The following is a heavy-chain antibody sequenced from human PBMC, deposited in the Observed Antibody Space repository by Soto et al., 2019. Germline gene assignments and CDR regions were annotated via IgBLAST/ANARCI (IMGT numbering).Heavy chain of an antibody. Sequence: SGPTLVNPTEPLTLTCSFSGFSLSTSGISVSWIRQPPGKALEWLARVDWDDDKYYNTSLRPRLTISNDTSKREVVLTMTNTDPVDTATYYCARSYYDIMTGMYYFDYWGQGNLVTVPQ. D-gene: IGHD3-9*01. V-gene: IGHV2-70*11. J-gene: IGHJ4*02. CDR1: GFSLSTSGIS. CDR2: VDWDDDK. CDR3: ARSYYDIMTGMYYFDY.